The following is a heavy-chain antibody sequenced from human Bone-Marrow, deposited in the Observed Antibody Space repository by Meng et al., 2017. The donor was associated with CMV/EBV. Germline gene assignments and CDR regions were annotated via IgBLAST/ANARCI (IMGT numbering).Heavy chain of an antibody. CDR2: ISSSGSTI. Sequence: GESLKISWAASGFTFSSYEMNGVRQAPGKGLEWVSYISSSGSTIYYADSVKGRFTIARDNAKNSLYLQMNSLGAEDTAVYYCASYFSGGSSGWWGYWGQGTLVTVSS. CDR1: GFTFSSYE. V-gene: IGHV3-48*03. D-gene: IGHD6-19*01. J-gene: IGHJ4*02. CDR3: ASYFSGGSSGWWGY.